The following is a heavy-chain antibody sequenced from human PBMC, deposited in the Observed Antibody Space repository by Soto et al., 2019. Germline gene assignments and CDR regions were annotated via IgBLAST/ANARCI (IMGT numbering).Heavy chain of an antibody. V-gene: IGHV4-30-2*01. Sequence: SETLSLTCAVSGGSISSGGYSWSWIRQPPGKGLEWIGYIYHSGSTYYNPSLKSRVTISVDRSKNQFSLKLSSVTAADTAVYYCARGGGYCSSTSCYFWFDPWGQGTWSPSPQ. CDR1: GGSISSGGYS. CDR2: IYHSGST. D-gene: IGHD2-2*01. CDR3: ARGGGYCSSTSCYFWFDP. J-gene: IGHJ5*02.